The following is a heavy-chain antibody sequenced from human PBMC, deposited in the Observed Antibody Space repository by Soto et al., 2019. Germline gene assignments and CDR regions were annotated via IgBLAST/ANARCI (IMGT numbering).Heavy chain of an antibody. CDR2: IYYSGST. Sequence: SETLSLTCTVSGGSISSSSYYWGWIRQPPGKGLEWIGSIYYSGSTYYNPSLKSRVTISVDTSKNQFSLKLSSVTAADTAVYYCARRVDCTNGVCYGHYYYYYMDVWGKGTTVTVS. CDR1: GGSISSSSYY. V-gene: IGHV4-39*01. D-gene: IGHD2-8*01. CDR3: ARRVDCTNGVCYGHYYYYYMDV. J-gene: IGHJ6*03.